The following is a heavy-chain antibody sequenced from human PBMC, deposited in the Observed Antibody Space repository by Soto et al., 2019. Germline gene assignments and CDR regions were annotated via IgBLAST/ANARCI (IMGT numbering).Heavy chain of an antibody. D-gene: IGHD5-18*01. V-gene: IGHV3-15*01. CDR1: GFTFSNAW. J-gene: IGHJ6*02. CDR3: TTAGYSYGYYYYGMDV. Sequence: PGGSLRLSCAASGFTFSNAWMSWVRQAPGKGLEWVGRIKSKTDGGTTDYAAPVKVRFTISRDDSKNTLYLQMNSLKTEDTAVYYCTTAGYSYGYYYYGMDVWGQGTTVNTSS. CDR2: IKSKTDGGTT.